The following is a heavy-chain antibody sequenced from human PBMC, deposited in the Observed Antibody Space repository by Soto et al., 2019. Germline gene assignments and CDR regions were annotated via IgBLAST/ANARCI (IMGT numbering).Heavy chain of an antibody. CDR3: AREIIPLTTDWYFDL. V-gene: IGHV4-30-4*01. CDR1: GGSISGGVYY. Sequence: QVQLQESGPGLVKPSQTLSLTCTVSGGSISGGVYYWSWIRQPPGKGLEWIGYIFDSGSTYYNPSLKSRVTISVDTSKNQSSLRLSSVTAADTAVYYCAREIIPLTTDWYFDLWGRGTWSLSPQ. J-gene: IGHJ2*01. CDR2: IFDSGST. D-gene: IGHD4-17*01.